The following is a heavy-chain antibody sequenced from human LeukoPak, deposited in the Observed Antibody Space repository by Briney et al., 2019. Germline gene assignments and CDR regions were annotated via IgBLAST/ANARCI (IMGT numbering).Heavy chain of an antibody. D-gene: IGHD1-26*01. CDR1: GFTFSSYD. V-gene: IGHV3-48*03. Sequence: GGSLRLSCAASGFTFSSYDMNWVRQAPGKGLEWISYISDSGSRIYYADSVKGRFTISRDNAKNSLYLQMNSLRAEDTAVYYCARVRGSYFPVFDYWGQGTLVTVSS. CDR2: ISDSGSRI. J-gene: IGHJ4*02. CDR3: ARVRGSYFPVFDY.